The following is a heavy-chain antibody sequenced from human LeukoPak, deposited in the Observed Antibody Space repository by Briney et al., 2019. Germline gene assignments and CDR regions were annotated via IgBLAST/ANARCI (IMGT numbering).Heavy chain of an antibody. CDR3: ARAVIVGATVGQVDY. V-gene: IGHV4-38-2*02. J-gene: IGHJ4*02. Sequence: SETLSLTCTVSGYSISSGYYWGWIRQPPGKGLEWIGSIYHSGSTYYNPSLKSRVTISVDTSKNQFSLKLSSVTAADTAVYYCARAVIVGATVGQVDYWGQGTLVTVSS. CDR2: IYHSGST. D-gene: IGHD1-26*01. CDR1: GYSISSGYY.